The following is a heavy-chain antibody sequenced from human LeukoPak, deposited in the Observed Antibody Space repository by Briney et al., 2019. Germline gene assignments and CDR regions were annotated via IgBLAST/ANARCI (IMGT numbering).Heavy chain of an antibody. CDR2: IYYSGST. D-gene: IGHD5-12*01. Sequence: PSETLSLTCTVSGGSISSYYWSWIRQPPGKGLEWIGYIYYSGSTNYNPSLKSRVTISVDTSKNQCSLKLSSVTAADTAMYYCARVSGYDWESFYDYWGQGSLVTVSS. CDR1: GGSISSYY. V-gene: IGHV4-59*01. CDR3: ARVSGYDWESFYDY. J-gene: IGHJ4*02.